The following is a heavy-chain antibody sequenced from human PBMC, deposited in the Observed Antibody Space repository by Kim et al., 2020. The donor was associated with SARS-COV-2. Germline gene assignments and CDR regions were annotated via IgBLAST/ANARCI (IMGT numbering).Heavy chain of an antibody. Sequence: GGSLRLSCAASGFTFSSYAMHWVRQAPGKGLEWVAVISYDGSNKYYADSVKGRFTISRDNSKNTLYLQMNSLRAEDTAVYYCARGSQQWLVRGDFDIWGQGTMVTVSS. CDR1: GFTFSSYA. V-gene: IGHV3-30-3*01. D-gene: IGHD6-19*01. CDR2: ISYDGSNK. J-gene: IGHJ3*02. CDR3: ARGSQQWLVRGDFDI.